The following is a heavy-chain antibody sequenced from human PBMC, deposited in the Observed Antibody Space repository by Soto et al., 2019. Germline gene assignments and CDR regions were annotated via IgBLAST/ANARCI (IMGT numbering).Heavy chain of an antibody. V-gene: IGHV3-7*05. CDR3: ARGGNWFDP. CDR1: GFTFTNDW. Sequence: EVQMVESGGALVQPGGSLRLYCAASGFTFTNDWMAWVRPAPGKGLEWVAHIDQGGGEKYYVDFVKGRFTISRDNAKNSLYLQMNSLRAEDTALYYCARGGNWFDPWGQGTLVTVSS. D-gene: IGHD3-10*01. J-gene: IGHJ5*02. CDR2: IDQGGGEK.